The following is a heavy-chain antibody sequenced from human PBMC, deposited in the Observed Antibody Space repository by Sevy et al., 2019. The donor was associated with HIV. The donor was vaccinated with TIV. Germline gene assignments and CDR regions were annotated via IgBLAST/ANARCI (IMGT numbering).Heavy chain of an antibody. CDR1: GFTFSSYD. Sequence: GGSLRLSCAASGFTFSSYDMSWVRQAPGKGLEWVSGISPTGGTTHYAGSVKGRFIISRDNSKKTLFLQMNSLRAEDTALYYCAKDLEQQLGPDYWGQGTQVTVSS. CDR2: ISPTGGTT. J-gene: IGHJ4*02. V-gene: IGHV3-23*01. CDR3: AKDLEQQLGPDY. D-gene: IGHD6-13*01.